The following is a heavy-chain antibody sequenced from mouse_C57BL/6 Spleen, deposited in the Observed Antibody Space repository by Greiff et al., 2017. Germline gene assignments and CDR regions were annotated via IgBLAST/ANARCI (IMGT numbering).Heavy chain of an antibody. D-gene: IGHD2-1*01. Sequence: EVKLQESGAELVRPGASVKLSCTASGFNIKDDYMHWVKQRPEQGLEWIGWIDPENGDTEYASKFQGKATITADTSSNTAYLQLSSLTSEDTAVYYCTPGYGNPWGQGTTLTVSS. J-gene: IGHJ2*01. V-gene: IGHV14-4*01. CDR1: GFNIKDDY. CDR3: TPGYGNP. CDR2: IDPENGDT.